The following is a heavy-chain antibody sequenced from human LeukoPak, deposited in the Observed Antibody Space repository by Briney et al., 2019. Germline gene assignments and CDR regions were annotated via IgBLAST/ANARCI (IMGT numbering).Heavy chain of an antibody. CDR1: GYTFTAYY. D-gene: IGHD2-21*01. V-gene: IGHV1-2*06. CDR3: AREVLWGGETTGWFDP. J-gene: IGHJ5*02. Sequence: ASVKVSCKASGYTFTAYYIHWVRQAPGQGLEWMGRINPNTGGTNYAQKFQGRVTMTRDTSISTAYMELSRLRSDDTAVYYCAREVLWGGETTGWFDPWGQGTLVTVSS. CDR2: INPNTGGT.